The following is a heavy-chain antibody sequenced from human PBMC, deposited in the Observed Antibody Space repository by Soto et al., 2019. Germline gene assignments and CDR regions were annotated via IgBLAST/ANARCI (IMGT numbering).Heavy chain of an antibody. Sequence: SETLSLTCAVYGGSFSGYYWSWIRQPPGKGLEWIGEINHSGSTNYNPSLKSRVTISVDTSKNQFSLKLSSVTAADTAVYYCARWSNFWSGYHRVRGNYYYGMDVWGQGTTVTVSS. CDR1: GGSFSGYY. V-gene: IGHV4-34*01. CDR3: ARWSNFWSGYHRVRGNYYYGMDV. D-gene: IGHD3-3*01. J-gene: IGHJ6*02. CDR2: INHSGST.